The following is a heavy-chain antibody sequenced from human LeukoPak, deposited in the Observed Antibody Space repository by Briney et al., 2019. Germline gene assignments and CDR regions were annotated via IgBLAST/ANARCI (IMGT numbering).Heavy chain of an antibody. V-gene: IGHV3-48*03. CDR3: ARLFHWNGLY. J-gene: IGHJ4*02. Sequence: PGGSLRLSCAASGFTFSSYEMNWVRQAPGKGLEWVSYISSSGSTIYYADSVKGRFTISRDNAKNSLYLQMNSLRAEDTAVYYCARLFHWNGLYWGQGTLVTVSS. CDR2: ISSSGSTI. CDR1: GFTFSSYE. D-gene: IGHD3-3*01.